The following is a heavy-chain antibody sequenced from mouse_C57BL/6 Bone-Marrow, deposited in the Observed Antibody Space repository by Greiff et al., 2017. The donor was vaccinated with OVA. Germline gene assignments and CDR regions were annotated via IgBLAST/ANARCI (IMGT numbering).Heavy chain of an antibody. CDR1: GFTFSSYG. V-gene: IGHV5-6*01. CDR2: ISSGGSYT. Sequence: EVQVVESGGDLVKPGGSLKLSCAASGFTFSSYGMSWVRQTPDKRLEWVATISSGGSYTYYPDSVKGRFTISRDNAKNTLYLQMSSLKSEDTAMYYCARHTPQLDYWGQGTSVTVSS. CDR3: ARHTPQLDY. J-gene: IGHJ4*01. D-gene: IGHD6-1*01.